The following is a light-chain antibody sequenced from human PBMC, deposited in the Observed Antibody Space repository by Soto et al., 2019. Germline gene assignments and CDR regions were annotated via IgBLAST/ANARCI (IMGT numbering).Light chain of an antibody. V-gene: IGKV1-12*01. CDR1: QGLKF. J-gene: IGKJ5*01. Sequence: DIQMTQSPSSVSASVGDTVTITCRASQGLKFLAWYQQKPGKAPRLLIYEATNLQSGVPPRFSGSGSGTDFTLTISSLQPEDFATYFCQPANSFPITFGQGTRLEIK. CDR2: EAT. CDR3: QPANSFPIT.